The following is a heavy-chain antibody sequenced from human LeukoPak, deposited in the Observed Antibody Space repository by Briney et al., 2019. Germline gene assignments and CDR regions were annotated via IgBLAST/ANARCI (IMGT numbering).Heavy chain of an antibody. V-gene: IGHV4-39*01. CDR3: ARVRYYDFWSGNWFDP. J-gene: IGHJ5*02. CDR2: IYYSGST. D-gene: IGHD3-3*01. CDR1: GSSISSSSYY. Sequence: SETLSLTCTVSGSSISSSSYYWGWIRQPPGKGLEWIGSIYYSGSTYYNPSLKSRVTISVDTSKNQFSLKLSSVTAADTAVYYCARVRYYDFWSGNWFDPWGQGTLVTVSS.